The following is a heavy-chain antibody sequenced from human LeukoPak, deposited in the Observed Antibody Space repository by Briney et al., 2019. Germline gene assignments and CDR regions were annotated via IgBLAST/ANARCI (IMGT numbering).Heavy chain of an antibody. Sequence: GGSLRLSCAASGFTFSSYAMHWVRQAPGKGLEWVAVISYDGSNKYYADSVKGRFTISRDNSKNTLYLQMNSLRAEDTAVYYCARDPDYYDSSGSGFDPWGQGTLVTVSS. CDR1: GFTFSSYA. CDR3: ARDPDYYDSSGSGFDP. D-gene: IGHD3-22*01. V-gene: IGHV3-30*04. J-gene: IGHJ5*02. CDR2: ISYDGSNK.